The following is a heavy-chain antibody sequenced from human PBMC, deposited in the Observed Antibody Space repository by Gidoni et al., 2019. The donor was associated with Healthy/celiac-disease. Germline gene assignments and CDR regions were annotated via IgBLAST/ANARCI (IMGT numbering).Heavy chain of an antibody. CDR1: GFTFSSYS. CDR3: AREQHGRRLPYYYYGMDV. D-gene: IGHD1-1*01. J-gene: IGHJ6*02. Sequence: EVQLVESGGGLVKPGGSLRLSCAASGFTFSSYSMNWVRQAPGKGLEWVSSISSSSSYIYYADSVKGRFTISRDNAKNSLYLQMNSLRAEDTAVYYCAREQHGRRLPYYYYGMDVWGQGTTVTVSS. V-gene: IGHV3-21*01. CDR2: ISSSSSYI.